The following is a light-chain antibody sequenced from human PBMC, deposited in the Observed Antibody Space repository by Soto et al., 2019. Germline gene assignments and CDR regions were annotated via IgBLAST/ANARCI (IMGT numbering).Light chain of an antibody. CDR2: EVS. Sequence: QSALTQPASVSGAPGQSSTISCTGTSSDVGAYNYVSWYQQHPGKAPKLMIYEVSHRPSGVSHRFSGSKSGNTASLTIAGLQADDEADYYCTSFTRSSTVVFGGGTKLTVL. J-gene: IGLJ3*02. CDR1: SSDVGAYNY. V-gene: IGLV2-14*01. CDR3: TSFTRSSTVV.